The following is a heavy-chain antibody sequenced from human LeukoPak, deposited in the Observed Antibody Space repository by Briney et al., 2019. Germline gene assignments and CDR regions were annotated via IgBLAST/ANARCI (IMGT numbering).Heavy chain of an antibody. D-gene: IGHD6-19*01. CDR3: ARSSLPGRSGRTEYFQH. Sequence: GGSLRLSCAASGFTFSDFYMAWIRQAPGKGLEWISYISYGGDTKYYADSVKGRFTSSRDNAKNSLYLQMSSLRAEDTAIYYCARSSLPGRSGRTEYFQHWGQGALVTVSS. CDR2: ISYGGDTK. CDR1: GFTFSDFY. V-gene: IGHV3-11*01. J-gene: IGHJ1*01.